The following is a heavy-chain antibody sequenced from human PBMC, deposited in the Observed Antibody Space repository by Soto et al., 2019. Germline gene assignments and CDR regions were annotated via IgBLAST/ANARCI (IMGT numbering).Heavy chain of an antibody. D-gene: IGHD2-15*01. J-gene: IGHJ3*02. CDR2: IVVGSGNT. CDR1: GFTFTSSA. Sequence: SVKVSCKASGFTFTSSAMQWVRQARGQRLEWIGWIVVGSGNTNYAQKFQERVTITRDMSTSTAYMELSSLRSEDTAVYYCAGGYCSGGSCYPTGAFDIWGQRTMVTGS. V-gene: IGHV1-58*02. CDR3: AGGYCSGGSCYPTGAFDI.